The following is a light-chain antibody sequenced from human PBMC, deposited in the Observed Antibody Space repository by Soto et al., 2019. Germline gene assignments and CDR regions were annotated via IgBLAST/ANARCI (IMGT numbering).Light chain of an antibody. CDR1: QSVSSN. Sequence: EIVMTQSPATLSVSPGERATLSCRASQSVSSNLAWYQQKPGQAPRLLIYGAFTRATGIPARFSGSGSGTEFTLTISSLQSADFAVYYCQKYNNWPPFTFGPGTKVDIK. J-gene: IGKJ3*01. CDR3: QKYNNWPPFT. CDR2: GAF. V-gene: IGKV3-15*01.